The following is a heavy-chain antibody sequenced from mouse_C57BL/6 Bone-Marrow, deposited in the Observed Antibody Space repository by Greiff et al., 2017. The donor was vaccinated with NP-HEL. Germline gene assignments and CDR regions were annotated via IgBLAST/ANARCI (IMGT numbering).Heavy chain of an antibody. CDR2: INPSNGGT. V-gene: IGHV1-53*01. D-gene: IGHD2-14*01. Sequence: QVQLQQPGTELVKPGASVKLSCKASGYTFTSYWMHWVKQRPGKGLEWIGNINPSNGGTNYNEKFKSKATLTVDKSSSTAYMQLSSLTSEDSAVYDCAREGTEWYYDVWGTGTTVTVSS. J-gene: IGHJ1*03. CDR3: AREGTEWYYDV. CDR1: GYTFTSYW.